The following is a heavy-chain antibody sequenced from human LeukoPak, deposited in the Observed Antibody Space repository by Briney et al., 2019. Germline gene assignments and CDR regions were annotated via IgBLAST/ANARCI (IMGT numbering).Heavy chain of an antibody. J-gene: IGHJ4*02. CDR2: INHSGST. D-gene: IGHD2-2*01. Sequence: SETLSLTCTVSGVSISNYYWSWIRQPPGKGLEWIGEINHSGSTNYNPSLKSRVTISVDTSKNQFSLKLSSVTAADTAVYYCARVIIRYCSSTSCYARRDLGLPHFDYWGQGTLVTVSS. CDR3: ARVIIRYCSSTSCYARRDLGLPHFDY. V-gene: IGHV4-34*01. CDR1: GVSISNYY.